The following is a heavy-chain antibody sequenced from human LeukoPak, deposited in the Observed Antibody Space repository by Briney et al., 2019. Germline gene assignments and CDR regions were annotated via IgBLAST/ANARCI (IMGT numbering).Heavy chain of an antibody. CDR1: GGSVSSSTYY. V-gene: IGHV4-61*02. D-gene: IGHD5-18*01. J-gene: IGHJ3*02. CDR3: ARQSGDTALVTRAFDI. Sequence: SQTLSLXCTVSGGSVSSSTYYWSWIRQPAGKGLEWLGRVSASGSATYNPSLKSRVTISVDTSKNQFSLNLSSVTAADTALYYCARQSGDTALVTRAFDIWGQGTMVTVSS. CDR2: VSASGSA.